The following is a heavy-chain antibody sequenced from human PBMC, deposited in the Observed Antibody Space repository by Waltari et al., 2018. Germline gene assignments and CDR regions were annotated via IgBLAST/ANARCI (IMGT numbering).Heavy chain of an antibody. CDR2: ISSSSSYI. J-gene: IGHJ4*02. CDR3: ARELDSGYAKRHFDY. Sequence: EVQLVESGGGLVKPGGSLRLSCAASGFPFRSYSMNWVSQAPGKGLEWVSSISSSSSYIYYADSVKGRFTISRDNAKNSLYLQMNSLRAEDTAVYYCARELDSGYAKRHFDYWGQGTLVTVSS. CDR1: GFPFRSYS. V-gene: IGHV3-21*01. D-gene: IGHD5-12*01.